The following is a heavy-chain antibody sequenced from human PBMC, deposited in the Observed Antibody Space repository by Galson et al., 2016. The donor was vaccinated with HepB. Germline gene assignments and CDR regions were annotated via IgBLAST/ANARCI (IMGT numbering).Heavy chain of an antibody. V-gene: IGHV3-74*01. Sequence: SLRLSCAASGFTFSSYWMHWVRQAPGKGLVWVSLVKSDGSFATYADDADSVKGRFTISRDNTKNTVYLQMNSLRVEDAAIYYCTRRTGGSPDYWGQGTLVAVSS. J-gene: IGHJ4*02. CDR2: VKSDGSFA. CDR3: TRRTGGSPDY. D-gene: IGHD3-16*01. CDR1: GFTFSSYW.